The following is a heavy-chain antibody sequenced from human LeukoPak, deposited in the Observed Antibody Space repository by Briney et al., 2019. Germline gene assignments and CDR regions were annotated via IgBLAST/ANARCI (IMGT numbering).Heavy chain of an antibody. J-gene: IGHJ4*02. Sequence: SGTLSLTCAVSGGSVSSGNWWNWVRQPPGKGLEWIGEIYHSGSSSYNPSLKSRVTISVDTSKNQFSLKLSSVTAADTAVYYCARWAAAGLFDYWGQGTLVTVSS. V-gene: IGHV4-4*02. CDR3: ARWAAAGLFDY. D-gene: IGHD6-13*01. CDR2: IYHSGSS. CDR1: GGSVSSGNW.